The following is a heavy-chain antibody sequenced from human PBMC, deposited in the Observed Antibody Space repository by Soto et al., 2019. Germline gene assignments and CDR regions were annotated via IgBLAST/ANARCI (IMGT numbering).Heavy chain of an antibody. D-gene: IGHD3-22*01. J-gene: IGHJ4*02. V-gene: IGHV4-30-2*01. CDR2: IYYGGST. CDR3: ARVRREYDNSGPVDY. Sequence: SETLSLTCAVSGGSISSGDYYWNWIRQPPGKGLEWIGYIYYGGSTYYNPSLQSRVTMSIDRSRSQFSLKLNSVTAADTAVYYCARVRREYDNSGPVDYWGQGTLVTVSS. CDR1: GGSISSGDYY.